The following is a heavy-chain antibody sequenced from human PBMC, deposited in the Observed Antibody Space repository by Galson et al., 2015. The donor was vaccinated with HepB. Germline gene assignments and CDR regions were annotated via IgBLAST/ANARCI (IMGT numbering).Heavy chain of an antibody. V-gene: IGHV3-15*01. J-gene: IGHJ4*02. D-gene: IGHD2-15*01. CDR3: TTVMGGKIKRYCSGGSCIY. CDR2: IKSKTDGGTT. Sequence: SLRLSCAASGFTFSNAWMSWVRQAPGKGLEWVGRIKSKTDGGTTDYAAPVKGRFTISRDDSKNTLYLQMNSLKTEDTAVYYCTTVMGGKIKRYCSGGSCIYWGQGTLVTVSS. CDR1: GFTFSNAW.